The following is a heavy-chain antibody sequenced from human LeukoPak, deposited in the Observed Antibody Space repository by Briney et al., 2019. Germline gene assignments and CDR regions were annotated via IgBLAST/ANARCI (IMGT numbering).Heavy chain of an antibody. J-gene: IGHJ4*02. D-gene: IGHD6-13*01. V-gene: IGHV3-21*01. Sequence: PGGSLRLSCAASGFTFSSYSMNWVRQAPGKGLEWVSSISSSSSYIYYADSVKGRFTISRDNVKNSLYLQMNSLRAEDTAVYYCARDPRGAAAGAPDYWGQGTLVTVSS. CDR3: ARDPRGAAAGAPDY. CDR1: GFTFSSYS. CDR2: ISSSSSYI.